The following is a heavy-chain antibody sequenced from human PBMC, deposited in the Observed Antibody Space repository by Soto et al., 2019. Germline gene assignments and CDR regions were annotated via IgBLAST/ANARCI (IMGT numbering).Heavy chain of an antibody. CDR2: IKSKTDGGTT. CDR1: GFTFSNAW. Sequence: GGSLRLSCAASGFTFSNAWMSWVRQAPGKGLEWVGRIKSKTDGGTTDYAAPVKGRFTISRDDSKNTLYLQMNSLKTEDTAVYYCTTQVLRYFDWLPRLDYYYYMDVWGKGTTVTVSS. V-gene: IGHV3-15*01. J-gene: IGHJ6*03. D-gene: IGHD3-9*01. CDR3: TTQVLRYFDWLPRLDYYYYMDV.